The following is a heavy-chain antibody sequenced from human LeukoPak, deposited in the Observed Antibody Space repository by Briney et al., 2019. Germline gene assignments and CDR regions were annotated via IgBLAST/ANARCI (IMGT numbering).Heavy chain of an antibody. CDR2: ISSSGATT. D-gene: IGHD3-22*01. J-gene: IGHJ4*02. Sequence: PGGSLRLSCAASRFTFSNYAMNWDRQAPGKGLEWVSCISSSGATTYYADSVKGRFTISRDNSKNTLYLQMNSLRAEDTAVCYCARGGQNLVVTIEDYWGQGTLVTVSS. CDR3: ARGGQNLVVTIEDY. V-gene: IGHV3-23*01. CDR1: RFTFSNYA.